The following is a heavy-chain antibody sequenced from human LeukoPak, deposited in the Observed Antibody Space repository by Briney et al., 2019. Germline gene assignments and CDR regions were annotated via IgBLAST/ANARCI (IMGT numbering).Heavy chain of an antibody. V-gene: IGHV3-30*02. Sequence: GGSLRLSCAASGFTFSSYGMHWVRQAPGKGLEWVAFIRYDGSNKYYADSVKGRFTISRDNSKNTLYLQMNSLRAEDTAVYYCAKDLWYCSGGSCYSFNYWGQGTLVTVSS. J-gene: IGHJ4*02. CDR1: GFTFSSYG. CDR2: IRYDGSNK. CDR3: AKDLWYCSGGSCYSFNY. D-gene: IGHD2-15*01.